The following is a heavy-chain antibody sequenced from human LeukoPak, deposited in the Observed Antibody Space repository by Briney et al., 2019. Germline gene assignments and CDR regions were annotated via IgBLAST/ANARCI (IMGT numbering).Heavy chain of an antibody. Sequence: GGSLRLSCAASGFTFSSYAMGWVRQAPGKGLEWVSAISGSGDSTYYADSVKGRFTISRDNSKNTLYLQMNSLRAEDTAVYYCAKTWGSKGRRDYYFDYWSQGILVTVSS. CDR2: ISGSGDST. D-gene: IGHD7-27*01. J-gene: IGHJ4*02. V-gene: IGHV3-23*01. CDR1: GFTFSSYA. CDR3: AKTWGSKGRRDYYFDY.